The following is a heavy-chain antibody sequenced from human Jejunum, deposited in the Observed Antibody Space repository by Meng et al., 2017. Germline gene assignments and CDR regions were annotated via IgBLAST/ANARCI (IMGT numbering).Heavy chain of an antibody. J-gene: IGHJ4*02. Sequence: QVQLVQSGSELKTPGASVKVSCKAFGYTFTSDGLSWVRQAPGQGLEWMGWXNTNTGNPTYAQGFTGRFVFSLDTSVSTAYLQINSLKAEDTAVYYCARGTQSENWGQGTLVTVSS. V-gene: IGHV7-4-1*02. CDR1: GYTFTSDG. CDR3: ARGTQSEN. CDR2: XNTNTGNP.